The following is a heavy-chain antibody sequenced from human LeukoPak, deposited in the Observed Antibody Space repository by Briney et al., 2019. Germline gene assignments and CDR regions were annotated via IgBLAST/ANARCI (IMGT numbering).Heavy chain of an antibody. CDR2: ISGSGGST. V-gene: IGHV3-23*01. Sequence: GGSLRPSCAASGFTFSSYAMCWVRQAPGKGLEWVSGISGSGGSTYYLDSVKGRFTISRDNSKNTLYLQMNSLRAEDTAVYYCSRDERVGVAGQFEYLGQGTLVTVSS. CDR1: GFTFSSYA. CDR3: SRDERVGVAGQFEY. D-gene: IGHD6-19*01. J-gene: IGHJ4*01.